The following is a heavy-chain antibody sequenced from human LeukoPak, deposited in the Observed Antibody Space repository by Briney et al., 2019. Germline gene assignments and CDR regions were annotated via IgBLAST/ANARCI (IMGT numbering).Heavy chain of an antibody. V-gene: IGHV3-48*03. J-gene: IGHJ4*02. CDR1: GFTFSSYE. Sequence: GGSLRLSCAASGFTFSSYEMNWVRQAPGKGLEWVSYISSSDNTIHYADSVKGRFTISRDNAKNSLYLQINSLRAEDTAVYYCARDINWVGGYWGQGTLVTVSS. D-gene: IGHD7-27*01. CDR2: ISSSDNTI. CDR3: ARDINWVGGY.